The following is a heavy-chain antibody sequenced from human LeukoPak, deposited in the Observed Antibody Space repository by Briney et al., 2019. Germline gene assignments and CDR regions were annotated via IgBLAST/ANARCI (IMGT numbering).Heavy chain of an antibody. V-gene: IGHV4-39*01. D-gene: IGHD3-10*01. CDR2: INYSGST. Sequence: SETLSLTCTVSGGSISSSTYYWGWIRQPPGKGLEWIGSINYSGSTFYNPSLKSRVTISVDTSKNQFSLILSSVPAADTAVYFCARPRLSIVRGITNFDYWGKGTVVTVPS. J-gene: IGHJ4*02. CDR1: GGSISSSTYY. CDR3: ARPRLSIVRGITNFDY.